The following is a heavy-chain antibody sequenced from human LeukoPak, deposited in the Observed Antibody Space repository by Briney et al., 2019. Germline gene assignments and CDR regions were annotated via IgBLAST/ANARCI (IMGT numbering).Heavy chain of an antibody. CDR1: GFTFSNYW. CDR2: IKQDRSEK. D-gene: IGHD3-22*01. Sequence: GGSLRLSCAASGFTFSNYWMSWVRQAPGKGLEWVANIKQDRSEKYYVDSVKGRFTISRDNAKNSLYLQMNSLRAEDTAVYYCAKDARNYYDSSGYPTYYFDYWGQGTLVTVSS. V-gene: IGHV3-7*03. J-gene: IGHJ4*02. CDR3: AKDARNYYDSSGYPTYYFDY.